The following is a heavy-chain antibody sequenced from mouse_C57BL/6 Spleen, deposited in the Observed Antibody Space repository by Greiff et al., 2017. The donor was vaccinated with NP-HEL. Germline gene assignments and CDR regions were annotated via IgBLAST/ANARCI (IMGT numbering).Heavy chain of an antibody. Sequence: EVKVEESGPGLVKPSQSLSLTCSVTGYSITSGYYWNWIRQFPGNKLEWMGYISYDGSNNYNPSLKNRISITRDTSKNQFFLKLNSVTTEDTATYYCARDMGFTTVVARGYYFDYWGQGTTLTVSS. J-gene: IGHJ2*01. D-gene: IGHD1-1*01. V-gene: IGHV3-6*01. CDR2: ISYDGSN. CDR1: GYSITSGYY. CDR3: ARDMGFTTVVARGYYFDY.